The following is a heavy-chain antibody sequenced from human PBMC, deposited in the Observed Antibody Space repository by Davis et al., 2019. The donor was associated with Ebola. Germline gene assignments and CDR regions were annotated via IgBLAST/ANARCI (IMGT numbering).Heavy chain of an antibody. Sequence: AASVKVSCKASGYTFTSYDINWVRQATGQRLEWMGWINAGNGNTKYSQKFQGRVTITRDTSASTAYMGLSSLRSEDTAVYYCARDPTHYYGDNDFDYWGQGTLVTVSS. D-gene: IGHD4-17*01. J-gene: IGHJ4*02. V-gene: IGHV1-3*01. CDR1: GYTFTSYD. CDR3: ARDPTHYYGDNDFDY. CDR2: INAGNGNT.